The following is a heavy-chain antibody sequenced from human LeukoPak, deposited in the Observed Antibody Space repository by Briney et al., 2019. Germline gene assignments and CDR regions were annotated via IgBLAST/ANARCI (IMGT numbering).Heavy chain of an antibody. D-gene: IGHD3-10*01. CDR3: AKRAMVRGVIYLPWSLDY. CDR2: VSGSGGST. CDR1: GFTFSSYA. Sequence: GGSLRLSCAASGFTFSSYAMSWVRQAPGKGLEWVSAVSGSGGSTYYADSVKGRFTISRDNSKNTLYLQMNSLRAEDTAVYYCAKRAMVRGVIYLPWSLDYWGQGTLVTVSS. V-gene: IGHV3-23*01. J-gene: IGHJ4*02.